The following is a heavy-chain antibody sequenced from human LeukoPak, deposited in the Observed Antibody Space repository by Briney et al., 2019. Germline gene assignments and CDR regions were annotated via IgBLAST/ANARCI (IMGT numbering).Heavy chain of an antibody. D-gene: IGHD6-19*01. CDR1: GYTFTGYY. V-gene: IGHV1-2*02. CDR2: INPNSGGT. J-gene: IGHJ4*02. CDR3: ASLRYIDSSGWYYFDY. Sequence: ASVKVSCKASGYTFTGYYMHWVRQAPGQGLEWMGWINPNSGGTNYAQKFQGRVTMTRDTSISTAYMELSRLRSDDTAVYYCASLRYIDSSGWYYFDYWGQGTLVTVSS.